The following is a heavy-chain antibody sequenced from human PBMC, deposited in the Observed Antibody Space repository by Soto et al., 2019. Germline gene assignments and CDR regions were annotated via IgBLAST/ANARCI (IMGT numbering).Heavy chain of an antibody. D-gene: IGHD2-15*01. CDR3: AWEGGSL. CDR1: GFTFSSYA. J-gene: IGHJ4*02. V-gene: IGHV3-30-3*01. Sequence: QVQLVESGGGVVQPGRSLRLSCAASGFTFSSYAMHWVRQAPGKGLEWVAVISYDGSNKYYADSVKGRFTISRDNSKNSLFLKMNSLRAEDTAVYYCAWEGGSLWGEGTLVTVSS. CDR2: ISYDGSNK.